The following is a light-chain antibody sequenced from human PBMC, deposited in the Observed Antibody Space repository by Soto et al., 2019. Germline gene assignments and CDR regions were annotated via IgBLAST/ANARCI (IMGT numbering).Light chain of an antibody. J-gene: IGLJ2*01. Sequence: QSALTQPPSASGSPGQSVTISCTGTSSDVGGYNYVSWYQQHPGKAPKLMIYEVTNRPSGVPDRFSGSKSGNTASLTVSGLQAEDEADYYCSSHAGSINVVFGGGTKVTVL. CDR2: EVT. CDR3: SSHAGSINVV. CDR1: SSDVGGYNY. V-gene: IGLV2-8*01.